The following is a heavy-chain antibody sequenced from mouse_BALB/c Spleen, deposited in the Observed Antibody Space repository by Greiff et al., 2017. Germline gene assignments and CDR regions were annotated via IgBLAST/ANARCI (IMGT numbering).Heavy chain of an antibody. CDR3: TRSGGYDAMDY. D-gene: IGHD3-1*01. CDR1: GYTFTDYE. CDR2: IDPETGGT. V-gene: IGHV1-15*01. J-gene: IGHJ4*01. Sequence: VQLQQSGAELVRPGASVTLSCKASGYTFTDYEMHWVKQTPVHGLEWIGAIDPETGGTAYNQKFKGKATLTADKSSSTAYMELRSLTSEDSAVYYCTRSGGYDAMDYWGQGTSVTVSS.